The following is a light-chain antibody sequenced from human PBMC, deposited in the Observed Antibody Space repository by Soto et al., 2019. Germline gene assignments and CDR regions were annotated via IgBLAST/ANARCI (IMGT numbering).Light chain of an antibody. Sequence: DIPMTQSPSSLSASIGDRVTITCQASQDIRKYLNWYRQKPGRAPDLLIHDASNLETGVPSSFSGSGSWTVFTLTISSLQPEDFATYYCQQYDKLVTFGQGTKVDLK. J-gene: IGKJ1*01. CDR3: QQYDKLVT. CDR2: DAS. CDR1: QDIRKY. V-gene: IGKV1-33*01.